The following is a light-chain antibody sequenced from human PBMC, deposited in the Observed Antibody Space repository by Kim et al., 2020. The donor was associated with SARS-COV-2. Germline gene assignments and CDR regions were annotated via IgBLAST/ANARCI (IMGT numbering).Light chain of an antibody. Sequence: SYELTQPPSVSVSPGQTASITCSGDKLGDKYACWYQQKPGQSPVLVIYQDSKRPSGIPERFSGSNSGNTATLTISGTQAMDEADYYCQAWDSSTRWRVFGGGTQRTVL. CDR3: QAWDSSTRWRV. V-gene: IGLV3-1*01. J-gene: IGLJ3*02. CDR2: QDS. CDR1: KLGDKY.